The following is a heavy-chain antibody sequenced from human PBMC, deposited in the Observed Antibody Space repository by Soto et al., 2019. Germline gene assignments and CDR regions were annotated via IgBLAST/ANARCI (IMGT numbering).Heavy chain of an antibody. D-gene: IGHD2-15*01. V-gene: IGHV3-23*01. J-gene: IGHJ4*02. Sequence: GGSLRLSCAASGFTVSSYAMSWVRQAPGKGLEWVSAISGSGGSTYYADSVKGRFTISRDNSKNTLYLQMNSLRAEDTAVYYCAKVGYCSSSSCYYNLYYFDYWGQGTLVTVSS. CDR3: AKVGYCSSSSCYYNLYYFDY. CDR1: GFTVSSYA. CDR2: ISGSGGST.